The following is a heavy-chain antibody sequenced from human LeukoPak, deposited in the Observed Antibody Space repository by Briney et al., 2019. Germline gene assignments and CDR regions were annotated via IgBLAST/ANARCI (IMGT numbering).Heavy chain of an antibody. Sequence: GGSLRLSCAASGFTFSSYGMHWVRQAPGKGLEWVAVISYDGSNKYYADSVKGRFTISRDNSKNTLYLQMNSLRAEDTAVYYCAKAGSGSHYVDYWGQGTLVTVSS. CDR3: AKAGSGSHYVDY. CDR1: GFTFSSYG. V-gene: IGHV3-30*18. CDR2: ISYDGSNK. D-gene: IGHD3-10*01. J-gene: IGHJ4*02.